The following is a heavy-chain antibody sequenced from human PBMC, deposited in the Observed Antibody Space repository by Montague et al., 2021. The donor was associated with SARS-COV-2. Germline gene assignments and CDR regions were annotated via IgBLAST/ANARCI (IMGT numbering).Heavy chain of an antibody. CDR2: IDWDDDK. V-gene: IGHV2-70*04. D-gene: IGHD3-9*01. J-gene: IGHJ3*02. CDR3: ARSYYDILTNYYDAFDI. Sequence: PALVKPTQTLTLTCTLSGFSISTSGMRASWIRQPPGKALEWLARIDWDDDKFYSTSLKTRLTISKDTSKNQVVLTMTNMDPVDTATYYCARSYYDILTNYYDAFDIWGQGTMVTVSS. CDR1: GFSISTSGMR.